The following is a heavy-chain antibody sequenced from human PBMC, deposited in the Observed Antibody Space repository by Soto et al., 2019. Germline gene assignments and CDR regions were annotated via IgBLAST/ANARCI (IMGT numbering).Heavy chain of an antibody. J-gene: IGHJ4*02. Sequence: QVQLVQSGAEEKKPGASVKVSCKASGYTFTSYAMHWVRQAPGQRLEWMGWMNAGNGNTKYSQKFQGRVTITRDTSASIVYMELSSLRSEDTAVYYCARSIVVVTALDYWGQGTLVTVSS. D-gene: IGHD2-21*02. CDR1: GYTFTSYA. CDR3: ARSIVVVTALDY. CDR2: MNAGNGNT. V-gene: IGHV1-3*05.